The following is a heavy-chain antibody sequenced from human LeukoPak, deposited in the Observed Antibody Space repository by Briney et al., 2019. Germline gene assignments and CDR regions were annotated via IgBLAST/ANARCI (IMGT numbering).Heavy chain of an antibody. V-gene: IGHV3-48*03. J-gene: IGHJ4*02. CDR2: ISNSNSTI. Sequence: PGGSLRLSCVVSGFTFSAYEMNWVRQAPGEGLEWVSYISNSNSTISYAVSVKVRFTISRQNAKTSLYLQMNSLRAEDTAVYYCSRGQPRSHGSSYYFDYWGQGTLVTVSS. CDR1: GFTFSAYE. D-gene: IGHD6-13*01. CDR3: SRGQPRSHGSSYYFDY.